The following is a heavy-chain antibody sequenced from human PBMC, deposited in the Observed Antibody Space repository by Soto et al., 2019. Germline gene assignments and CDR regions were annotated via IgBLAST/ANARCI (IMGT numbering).Heavy chain of an antibody. CDR3: SSYGSIVVVPDADEAFDY. Sequence: SETLSLTCTVSGGSISSGGYYWSWIRQHPGKGLEWIGYIYYSGSTYYNPSLKSRVTISVDTSKNQFSLKLSSVTAADTAVYYCSSYGSIVVVPDADEAFDYWGQGTLVTVSS. V-gene: IGHV4-31*02. J-gene: IGHJ4*02. D-gene: IGHD2-2*01. CDR2: IYYSGST. CDR1: GGSISSGGYY.